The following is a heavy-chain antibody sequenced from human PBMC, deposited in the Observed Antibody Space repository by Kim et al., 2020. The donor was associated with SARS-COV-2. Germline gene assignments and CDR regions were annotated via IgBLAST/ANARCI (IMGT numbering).Heavy chain of an antibody. J-gene: IGHJ6*03. CDR2: INHSGST. D-gene: IGHD3-3*01. CDR1: GGSFSGYY. Sequence: SETLSLTCAVYGGSFSGYYWSWILQPPGKGLEWIGEINHSGSTNYNPSLKSRVTISVDTSKNQLSLKLSSVTAADTAVYYCARGYRGITIFGVVTKGYYYYMDVWGKGTTVTVS. CDR3: ARGYRGITIFGVVTKGYYYYMDV. V-gene: IGHV4-34*01.